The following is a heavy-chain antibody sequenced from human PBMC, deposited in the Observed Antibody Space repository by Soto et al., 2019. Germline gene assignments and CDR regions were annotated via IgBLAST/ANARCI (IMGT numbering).Heavy chain of an antibody. Sequence: QVQLVQSGAEVKKPGASVKVSCKASGYTFTSYAMHWVRQAPGQRLEWMGWINAGNGNTKYSQKFQGRVTITRDTSESTAYMELSSLRSEATAVYYCARTSSYSLYDYWGQGTLVTVSS. CDR3: ARTSSYSLYDY. CDR2: INAGNGNT. V-gene: IGHV1-3*01. D-gene: IGHD3-3*01. CDR1: GYTFTSYA. J-gene: IGHJ4*02.